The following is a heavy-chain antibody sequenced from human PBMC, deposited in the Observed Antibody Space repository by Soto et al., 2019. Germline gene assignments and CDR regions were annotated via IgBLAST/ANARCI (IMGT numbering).Heavy chain of an antibody. Sequence: ASEKVSCKASGYTFTGYYMHWVRQAPGQGLEWMGWINPNSGGTNYAQKFQGWVTMTRDTSISTAYMELSRLRSDDTAVYYCARGGFTMVRGVIGYGYWGQGTLVTVSP. CDR1: GYTFTGYY. D-gene: IGHD3-10*01. J-gene: IGHJ4*02. V-gene: IGHV1-2*04. CDR2: INPNSGGT. CDR3: ARGGFTMVRGVIGYGY.